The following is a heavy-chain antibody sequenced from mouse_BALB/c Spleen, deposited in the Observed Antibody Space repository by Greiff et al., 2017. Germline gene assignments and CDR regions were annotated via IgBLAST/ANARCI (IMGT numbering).Heavy chain of an antibody. D-gene: IGHD4-1*01. CDR1: GYTFTSYW. CDR3: ARNWDVDY. Sequence: VHLVESGAELAKPGASVKMSCKASGYTFTSYWMHWVKQRPGQGLEWIGYINPSTGYTEYNQKFKDKATLTADKSSSTAYMQLSSLTSEDSAVYYCARNWDVDYWGQGTTLTVSS. CDR2: INPSTGYT. V-gene: IGHV1-7*01. J-gene: IGHJ2*01.